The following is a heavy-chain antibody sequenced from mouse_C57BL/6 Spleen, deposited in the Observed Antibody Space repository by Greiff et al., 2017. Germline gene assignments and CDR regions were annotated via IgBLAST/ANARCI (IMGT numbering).Heavy chain of an antibody. CDR2: IYPSDSET. Sequence: VQLQQPGAELVRPGSSVKLSCKASGYTFTSYWMDWVKQRPGQGLEWIGNIYPSDSETPYNQKFKDKATLTVDKSSSTAYMQLSSLTSEDSAVYYCARTLDYGNFDYWGQGTTLTVSS. D-gene: IGHD2-1*01. CDR3: ARTLDYGNFDY. CDR1: GYTFTSYW. V-gene: IGHV1-61*01. J-gene: IGHJ2*01.